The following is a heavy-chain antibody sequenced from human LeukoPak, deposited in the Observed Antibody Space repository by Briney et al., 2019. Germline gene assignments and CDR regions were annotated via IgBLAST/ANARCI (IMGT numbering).Heavy chain of an antibody. CDR2: IRYDGSNK. CDR3: AKVRSSSWYGWDYFDY. Sequence: GGSLRLSCAASGFTFSSYGMHWGRQAPGQGLERVAFIRYDGSNKYYADSVKGRFTISRDNSKNTLYLQMNSLRAEDTAVYYCAKVRSSSWYGWDYFDYWGQGTLVTVSS. J-gene: IGHJ4*02. V-gene: IGHV3-30*02. D-gene: IGHD6-13*01. CDR1: GFTFSSYG.